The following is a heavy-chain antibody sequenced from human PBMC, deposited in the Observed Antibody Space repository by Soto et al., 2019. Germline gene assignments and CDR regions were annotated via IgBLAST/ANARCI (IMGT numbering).Heavy chain of an antibody. CDR2: INHSGSA. D-gene: IGHD1-26*01. CDR1: GGSFSGYI. CDR3: ARGLITGSQYSGGWYYFDS. V-gene: IGHV4-34*01. J-gene: IGHJ4*02. Sequence: SETLSLTCDVYGGSFSGYIWAWIRQTPGKRLQWIGQINHSGSANYIPSLKSRVTISVHTSNSQFFLELSSVTAADTAVYYFARGLITGSQYSGGWYYFDSWGQGTQVTVSS.